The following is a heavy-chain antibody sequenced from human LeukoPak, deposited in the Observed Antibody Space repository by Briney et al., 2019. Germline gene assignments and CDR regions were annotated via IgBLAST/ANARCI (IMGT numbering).Heavy chain of an antibody. V-gene: IGHV3-23*01. CDR2: ISGSGGST. CDR3: ARDAPVNIVVVPAANS. D-gene: IGHD2-2*01. Sequence: GGSLRLSCAASGFTFSSYAMSWVRQAPGKGLEWVSAISGSGGSTYYADSVKGRFTISRDNSKNTLYLQMNSLRAEDTAVYYCARDAPVNIVVVPAANSWGQGTLVTVSS. J-gene: IGHJ4*02. CDR1: GFTFSSYA.